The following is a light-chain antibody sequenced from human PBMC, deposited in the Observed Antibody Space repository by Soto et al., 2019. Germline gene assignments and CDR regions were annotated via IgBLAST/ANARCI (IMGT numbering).Light chain of an antibody. Sequence: EIVLTQSPGTLSLSPGERATLSCRASQSVSSSYLAWYQQKPGQAPRLLSYGASSRATGIPDRFSGSGSGTDFTLTISRLEPEDFAVYSCQQYGTSPMYTFGQGTKLEIK. V-gene: IGKV3-20*01. J-gene: IGKJ2*01. CDR1: QSVSSSY. CDR2: GAS. CDR3: QQYGTSPMYT.